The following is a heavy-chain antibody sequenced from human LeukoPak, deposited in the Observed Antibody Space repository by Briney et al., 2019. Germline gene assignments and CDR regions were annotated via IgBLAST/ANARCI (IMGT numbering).Heavy chain of an antibody. CDR2: ISYDGKHK. Sequence: GGPLRLSCAASGFTFSSSAMHWVRQPPGKGLEWVAVISYDGKHKYFADSVKGRFTISRDNSRNTLYLQLNSLKADDTAVYYCAKDRDWGTAFDIWGQGTMVTVSS. D-gene: IGHD7-27*01. CDR3: AKDRDWGTAFDI. J-gene: IGHJ3*02. V-gene: IGHV3-30*18. CDR1: GFTFSSSA.